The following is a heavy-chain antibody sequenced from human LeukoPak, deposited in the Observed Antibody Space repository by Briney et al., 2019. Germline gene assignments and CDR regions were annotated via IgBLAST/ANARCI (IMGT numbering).Heavy chain of an antibody. Sequence: GGSLRLSCEASGFTFRDYDMHWVRQAPGKGLEWVAYIGYDGVYKDYAASVKGRFTISRDNPENTVYLEMNSLRAEDTAVYYCAKDWGDFIVGATFDYWGQGTLVTVSS. V-gene: IGHV3-30*02. CDR2: IGYDGVYK. CDR3: AKDWGDFIVGATFDY. J-gene: IGHJ4*02. D-gene: IGHD1-26*01. CDR1: GFTFRDYD.